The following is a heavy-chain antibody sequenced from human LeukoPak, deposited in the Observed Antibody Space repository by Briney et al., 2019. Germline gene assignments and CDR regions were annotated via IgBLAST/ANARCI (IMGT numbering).Heavy chain of an antibody. V-gene: IGHV3-30*04. CDR1: GFTFSSYA. CDR3: AKAGGWFGELLQTSADNWFDP. CDR2: ISYDGSNK. D-gene: IGHD3-10*01. Sequence: GRSLRLSCAASGFTFSSYAMHWVRQASGKGLEWVAVISYDGSNKYYADSVKGRFTISRDNSKNTLYLQMNSLRAEDTAVYYCAKAGGWFGELLQTSADNWFDPWGQGTLVTVSS. J-gene: IGHJ5*02.